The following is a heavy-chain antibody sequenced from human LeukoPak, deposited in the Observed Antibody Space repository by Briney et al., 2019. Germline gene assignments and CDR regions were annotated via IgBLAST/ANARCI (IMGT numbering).Heavy chain of an antibody. J-gene: IGHJ4*02. CDR1: GGSISSYY. CDR3: ARVARPPEPELQTC. D-gene: IGHD1-26*01. CDR2: IYYSGST. V-gene: IGHV4-59*12. Sequence: SETLSLTCTVSGGSISSYYWSWIRQPPGKGLEWIGYIYYSGSTNYNPSLKSRVTISVDASKNQFSLKLSSVTAADTAVYYCARVARPPEPELQTCWGQGTLVTVSS.